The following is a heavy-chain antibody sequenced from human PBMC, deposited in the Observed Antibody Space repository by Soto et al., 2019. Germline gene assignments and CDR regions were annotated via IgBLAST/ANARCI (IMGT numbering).Heavy chain of an antibody. V-gene: IGHV1-69*13. CDR3: ASLLMRRSGSYRPIDY. D-gene: IGHD1-26*01. CDR1: GGTFSSYA. CDR2: IIPIFGTA. Sequence: SVKVSCKASGGTFSSYAISWVRQAPGQGLEWMGGIIPIFGTANYAQKFQGRVTITADESTSTAYMELSSLRSEDTAVYYCASLLMRRSGSYRPIDYWGQGTLVTVSS. J-gene: IGHJ4*02.